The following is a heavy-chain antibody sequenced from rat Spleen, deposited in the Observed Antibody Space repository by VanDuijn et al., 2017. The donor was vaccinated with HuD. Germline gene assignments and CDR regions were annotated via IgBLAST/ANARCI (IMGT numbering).Heavy chain of an antibody. Sequence: EVQLVESDGGLVQPGRSLKLSCSASGFAFSDHYMAWVRQAPTEGLEWVASITNTGGSTYYPDSVKGRFTISRDNAKSTLYLQVDSLRSEDTATYYCVGAGYLRDWYFDFWGPGTMVAVSS. J-gene: IGHJ1*01. CDR1: GFAFSDHY. CDR3: VGAGYLRDWYFDF. V-gene: IGHV5-25*01. CDR2: ITNTGGST. D-gene: IGHD2-2*01.